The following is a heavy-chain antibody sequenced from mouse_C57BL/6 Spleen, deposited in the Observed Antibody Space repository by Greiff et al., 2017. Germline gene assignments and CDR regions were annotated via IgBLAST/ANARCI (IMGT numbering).Heavy chain of an antibody. CDR3: TRRQLGHGD. Sequence: EVQLVESGTVLARPGASVKMSCKTSGYTFTSYWIHWVKQRPGQGLDWIGAIYPGNSDTSYNRKFKGKAKLTAVTSASTASVELNGLTKVESAVFYGTRRQLGHGDWGKGTTLTVTS. V-gene: IGHV1-5*01. CDR1: GYTFTSYW. J-gene: IGHJ2*01. CDR2: IYPGNSDT. D-gene: IGHD4-1*02.